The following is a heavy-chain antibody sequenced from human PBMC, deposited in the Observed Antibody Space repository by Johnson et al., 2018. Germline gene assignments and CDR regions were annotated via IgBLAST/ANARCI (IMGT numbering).Heavy chain of an antibody. J-gene: IGHJ6*03. CDR2: ISWNSRSI. CDR1: GFTFDDYA. D-gene: IGHD3-22*01. CDR3: AKDPYYYDGSAYSTSYYYYYMDV. V-gene: IGHV3-9*01. Sequence: VQLVESGGGLVQPGRSLRLSCTASGFTFDDYAIHWVRQAPGKGLEWVSGISWNSRSIGYADSVKGRFTISRDNAKNSLYLQMNSLRPEDTALYYCAKDPYYYDGSAYSTSYYYYYMDVWGKGTTVTVSS.